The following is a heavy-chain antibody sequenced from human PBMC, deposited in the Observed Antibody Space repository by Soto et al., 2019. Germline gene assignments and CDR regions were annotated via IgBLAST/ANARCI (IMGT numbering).Heavy chain of an antibody. V-gene: IGHV4-4*07. Sequence: SETLSLTCTVSGGSFSNNNWSWIRQPAGKGLEWIGRVYVTGSTNYNPSLKSRVTMSVDTSKSQFSLKLSSVTAADTAVYYCARDATTEAFDIWGQGTMVTVSS. CDR1: GGSFSNNN. J-gene: IGHJ3*02. CDR3: ARDATTEAFDI. CDR2: VYVTGST. D-gene: IGHD4-17*01.